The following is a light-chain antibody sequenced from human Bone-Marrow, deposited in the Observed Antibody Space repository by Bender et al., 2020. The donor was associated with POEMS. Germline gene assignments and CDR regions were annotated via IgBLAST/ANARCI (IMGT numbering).Light chain of an antibody. J-gene: IGLJ1*01. CDR2: GVT. V-gene: IGLV2-23*02. CDR1: SSDVGGYSS. CDR3: CSYAGSGTFV. Sequence: QSALTQPASVSGSPGQSITISCTGSSSDVGGYSSVSWYQQHPGKAPKLIIFGVTYRPSGVSNRFSGSKSANAASLTISGLQAEDEADYYCCSYAGSGTFVFGTGTKVTVL.